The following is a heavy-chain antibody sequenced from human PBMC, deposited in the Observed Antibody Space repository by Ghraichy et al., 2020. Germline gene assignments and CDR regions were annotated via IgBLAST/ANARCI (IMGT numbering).Heavy chain of an antibody. CDR2: ILYTGVTT. Sequence: LTCEASGFTFSDYAMSWVRQAPGRGLEWVSTILYTGVTTYYADSVKGRFTISRDTSKNTLYLHMNSLRADDTAIYYCAKRWLQYYFDSWGQGTLVTVSS. CDR3: AKRWLQYYFDS. D-gene: IGHD5-24*01. J-gene: IGHJ4*02. V-gene: IGHV3-23*01. CDR1: GFTFSDYA.